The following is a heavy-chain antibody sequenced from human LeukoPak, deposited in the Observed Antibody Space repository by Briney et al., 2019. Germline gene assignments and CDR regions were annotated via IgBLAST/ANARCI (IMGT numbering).Heavy chain of an antibody. CDR2: IRYDGSNK. CDR1: GFAFSSYG. J-gene: IGHJ4*03. Sequence: GGSLRLSCTASGFAFSSYGMHWVRQAPGKGLEWVTFIRYDGSNKYYADSVKGRFTISRDNSKNTLYLQMSSLRTEDTAVYYWGKVVNENSDSGYWGPGNLVTGSS. V-gene: IGHV3-30*02. D-gene: IGHD3-10*01. CDR3: GKVVNENSDSGY.